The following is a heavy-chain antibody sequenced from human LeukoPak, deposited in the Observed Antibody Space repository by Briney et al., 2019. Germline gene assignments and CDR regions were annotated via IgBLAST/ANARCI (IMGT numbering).Heavy chain of an antibody. CDR1: GLTFSSYS. D-gene: IGHD1-26*01. V-gene: IGHV3-21*01. J-gene: IGHJ4*02. Sequence: GGSLRLSCAASGLTFSSYSMNWVRQAPGEGLEWVSSINSSSSYIYYADSVKGRFTISRDNAKNSLYLQMNSLRAEDTAVYYCARALGWELLRYYFDYWGQGTLVTVSS. CDR2: INSSSSYI. CDR3: ARALGWELLRYYFDY.